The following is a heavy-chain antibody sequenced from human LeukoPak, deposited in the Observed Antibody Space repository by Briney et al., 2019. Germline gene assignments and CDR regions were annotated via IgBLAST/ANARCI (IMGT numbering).Heavy chain of an antibody. D-gene: IGHD3-22*01. V-gene: IGHV4-59*01. J-gene: IGHJ5*01. CDR3: ARGPYYDSSGFDW. CDR1: GGSISSYY. Sequence: PLETLSLTCTVAGGSISSYYWNWIRQPPGKGLEWIGYIYYSGSTSYNPSLKSRVTISVDRSRNQFSLKLSSVTAADTAVYYCARGPYYDSSGFDWWGQGTLVTVSS. CDR2: IYYSGST.